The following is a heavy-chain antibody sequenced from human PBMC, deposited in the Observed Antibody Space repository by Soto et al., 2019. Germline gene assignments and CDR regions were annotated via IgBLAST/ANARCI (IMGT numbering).Heavy chain of an antibody. V-gene: IGHV4-59*01. Sequence: PSETLSLTCTVSGGSISSYYWSWIRQPPGKGLEWIGYIYYSGSTNYNPSLKSRVTISVDTSKNQFSLKLSSVTAADTAVYYCAREQTIFVPGGGVIQYYGMDVWGQGTTVTVSS. J-gene: IGHJ6*02. CDR1: GGSISSYY. CDR2: IYYSGST. D-gene: IGHD3-3*01. CDR3: AREQTIFVPGGGVIQYYGMDV.